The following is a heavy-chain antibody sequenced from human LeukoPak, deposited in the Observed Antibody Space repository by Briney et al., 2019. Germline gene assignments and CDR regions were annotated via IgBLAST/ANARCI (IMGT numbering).Heavy chain of an antibody. Sequence: SVKVSCKASGYTFTSYGISWVRQAPGQGLEWMGGIIPIFGTANYAQKFQGRVTITADESTSTAYMELSSLRSEDTAVYYCARSYYDRRAFDIWGQGTMVTVSS. J-gene: IGHJ3*02. D-gene: IGHD3-22*01. CDR3: ARSYYDRRAFDI. CDR1: GYTFTSYG. V-gene: IGHV1-69*13. CDR2: IIPIFGTA.